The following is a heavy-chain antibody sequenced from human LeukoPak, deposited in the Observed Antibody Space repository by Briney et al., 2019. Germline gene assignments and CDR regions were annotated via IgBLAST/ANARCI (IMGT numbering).Heavy chain of an antibody. CDR1: GGSISSSSYY. CDR2: IYYSGST. J-gene: IGHJ4*02. Sequence: YPSETLSLTCTVSGGSISSSSYYWGWIRQPPGKGLEWIGSIYYSGSTYYNLSLKSRVTISVDTSKNQFSLKLSSVTAADTAVYYCARGTNDSSGYYYWGQGTLVTVSS. D-gene: IGHD3-22*01. V-gene: IGHV4-39*01. CDR3: ARGTNDSSGYYY.